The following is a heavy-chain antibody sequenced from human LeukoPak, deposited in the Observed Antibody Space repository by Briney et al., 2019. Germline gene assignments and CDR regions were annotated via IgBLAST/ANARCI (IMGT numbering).Heavy chain of an antibody. D-gene: IGHD1-26*01. Sequence: PGGSLRLSCAASGFTFSSYAMSWVRQAPGKGLEWVSAISGSGGSTYYADSVKGRFTTSRDNAKSSLYLQMNSLRAEDTAVYYCARVGGGSYSPYYMDIWAKGTTVTVSS. CDR1: GFTFSSYA. CDR2: ISGSGGST. CDR3: ARVGGGSYSPYYMDI. J-gene: IGHJ6*03. V-gene: IGHV3-23*01.